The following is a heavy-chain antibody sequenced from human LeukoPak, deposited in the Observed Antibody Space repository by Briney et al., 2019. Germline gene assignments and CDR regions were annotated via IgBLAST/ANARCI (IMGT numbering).Heavy chain of an antibody. Sequence: GGSLRLSCAASGFTFSSSWMTWVRQAPGKGLEWVAHIKEDGTEEYYVDSVKGRFTISRDNAKNSLYLQMNSLRAEDTAVYYCARVIGGSGWFEEGSSPFFDYWGQGTLVTVSS. V-gene: IGHV3-7*05. CDR2: IKEDGTEE. CDR3: ARVIGGSGWFEEGSSPFFDY. J-gene: IGHJ4*02. CDR1: GFTFSSSW. D-gene: IGHD6-19*01.